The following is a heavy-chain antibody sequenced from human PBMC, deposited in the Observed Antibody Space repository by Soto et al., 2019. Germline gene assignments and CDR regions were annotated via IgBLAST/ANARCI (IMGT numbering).Heavy chain of an antibody. J-gene: IGHJ2*01. V-gene: IGHV4-31*03. CDR3: ARGLTGGSYYYWYFDL. CDR2: IYYSGST. CDR1: GSSISSGGYY. Sequence: SETLSLTCTVSGSSISSGGYYWSWIRQHPGKGLEWIGYIYYSGSTYYNPSLKSRVTISVDTSKNQFSLKLSSVTAADTAVYYCARGLTGGSYYYWYFDLWGRGTLVTVS. D-gene: IGHD1-26*01.